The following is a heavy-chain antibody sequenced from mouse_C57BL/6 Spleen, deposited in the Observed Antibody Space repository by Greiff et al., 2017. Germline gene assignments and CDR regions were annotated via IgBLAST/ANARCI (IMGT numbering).Heavy chain of an antibody. J-gene: IGHJ4*01. Sequence: EVKLQELGPGLVKPSQSLSLTCSVTGYSITSGYYWTWIRQFPGNKLEWMGYISYDGSNNYNPSLKNRISITRDTSKKQFFLKLNSVTTEDTATYYCSMNYYGSSYNAMDYWGQGTSVTVSS. V-gene: IGHV3-6*01. CDR2: ISYDGSN. D-gene: IGHD1-1*01. CDR1: GYSITSGYY. CDR3: SMNYYGSSYNAMDY.